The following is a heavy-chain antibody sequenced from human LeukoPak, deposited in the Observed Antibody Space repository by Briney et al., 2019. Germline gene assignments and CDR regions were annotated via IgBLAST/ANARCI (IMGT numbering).Heavy chain of an antibody. CDR2: IHYSGGSI. D-gene: IGHD5-24*01. J-gene: IGHJ4*02. CDR1: GFTFSNYA. Sequence: GGSLRLSCAASGFTFSNYALSWVRQAPGKGLEWVSAIHYSGGSIYYADSVKGRFTISRDNSKNTLYLQTNSLRAEDTAVYYCAKVIREVDMSYDYWGQGALVTVSS. CDR3: AKVIREVDMSYDY. V-gene: IGHV3-23*01.